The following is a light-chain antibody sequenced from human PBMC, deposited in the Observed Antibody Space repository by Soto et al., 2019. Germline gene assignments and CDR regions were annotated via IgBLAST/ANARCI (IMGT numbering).Light chain of an antibody. Sequence: EIVMTQSPATLSVSPGERATLSCRASQSVSRNLAWYQQKPGQAPRLLIYGASTRATGIPARFSGSGSGTEFTLTISSLQSEDFAVYYCQQYNNWPPHTFGQGTKLEIK. V-gene: IGKV3-15*01. CDR2: GAS. J-gene: IGKJ2*01. CDR3: QQYNNWPPHT. CDR1: QSVSRN.